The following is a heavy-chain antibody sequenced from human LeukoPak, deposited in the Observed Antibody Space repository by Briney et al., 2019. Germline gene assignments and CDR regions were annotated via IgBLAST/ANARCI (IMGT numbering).Heavy chain of an antibody. Sequence: PSETLSLTCAVYGGSFSGYYWSWIRQPPGKGLEWIGEINHSGSTNYNPSLKSRVTISVDTSKNQFSLKLSSVTAADTVVYYCAREMVRSKHYYDSSGYSDWGQGTLVTVSS. CDR1: GGSFSGYY. CDR3: AREMVRSKHYYDSSGYSD. V-gene: IGHV4-34*01. CDR2: INHSGST. J-gene: IGHJ4*02. D-gene: IGHD3-22*01.